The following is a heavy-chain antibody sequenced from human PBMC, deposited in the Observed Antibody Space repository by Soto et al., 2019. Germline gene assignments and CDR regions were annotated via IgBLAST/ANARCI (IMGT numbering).Heavy chain of an antibody. Sequence: GSLRLSCAASGSTFSSYAMSWVRQAPGKGLEWVSAISGSGGSTYYADSVKGRFTISRDNSKNTLYLQMNSLRAEDTAVYYCAKGRHSINAFDIWGQGTMVTVSS. J-gene: IGHJ3*02. CDR2: ISGSGGST. D-gene: IGHD3-3*02. CDR1: GSTFSSYA. V-gene: IGHV3-23*01. CDR3: AKGRHSINAFDI.